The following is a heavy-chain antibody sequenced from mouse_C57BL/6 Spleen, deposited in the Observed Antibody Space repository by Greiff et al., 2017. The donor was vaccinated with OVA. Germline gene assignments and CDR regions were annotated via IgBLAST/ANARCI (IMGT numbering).Heavy chain of an antibody. CDR2: IYPGDGDT. Sequence: VQGVESGAELVKPGASVKISCKASGYAFSSYWMNWVKQRPGKGLEWIGQIYPGDGDTNYNGKFKGKATLTADKSSSTAYMQLSSLTSEDSAVYFCARGGYYYAMDYWGQGTSVTVSS. CDR3: ARGGYYYAMDY. V-gene: IGHV1-80*01. CDR1: GYAFSSYW. J-gene: IGHJ4*01.